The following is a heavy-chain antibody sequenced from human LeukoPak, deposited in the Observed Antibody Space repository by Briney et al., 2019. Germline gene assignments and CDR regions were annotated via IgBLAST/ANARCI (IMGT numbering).Heavy chain of an antibody. CDR3: AKVGGGFNPTLYFDF. D-gene: IGHD3-16*01. J-gene: IGHJ4*02. Sequence: GGSLRLSCAASGFSVSSIYMNWVRQAPGKGLEWVSVIYSDGTTYYADSVKGRFTISRDNSKNTLYLQMNSLRADDTAVYYCAKVGGGFNPTLYFDFWGQGTLVTVSS. CDR2: IYSDGTT. V-gene: IGHV3-53*01. CDR1: GFSVSSIY.